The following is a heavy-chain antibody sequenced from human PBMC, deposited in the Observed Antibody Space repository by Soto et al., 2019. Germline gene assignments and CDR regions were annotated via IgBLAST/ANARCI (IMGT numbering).Heavy chain of an antibody. J-gene: IGHJ4*02. CDR2: IFPSGTT. CDR1: GGSLSGATYS. CDR3: ARSREFDY. Sequence: SETLSLTCGVSGGSLSGATYSWNWIRQPPGKGLEWIGYIFPSGTTYYNPSLKSRVTISIDVANNQFSLSLRSLTAADTAVYYRARSREFDYWSQGTLVTVSS. V-gene: IGHV4-30-2*01.